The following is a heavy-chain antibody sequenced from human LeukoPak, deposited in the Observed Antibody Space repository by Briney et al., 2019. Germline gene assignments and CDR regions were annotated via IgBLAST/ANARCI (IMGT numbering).Heavy chain of an antibody. V-gene: IGHV4-59*01. J-gene: IGHJ6*02. CDR1: GGSISSYY. CDR2: IYYSGST. Sequence: SETLSLTCTVPGGSISSYYWSWIRQPPGKGLEWIGYIYYSGSTNYNPSLKSRVTISVDTPKNQFSLNLSSVTAADTAVYYCARDQGYGMDVWGQGTTVTVSS. CDR3: ARDQGYGMDV.